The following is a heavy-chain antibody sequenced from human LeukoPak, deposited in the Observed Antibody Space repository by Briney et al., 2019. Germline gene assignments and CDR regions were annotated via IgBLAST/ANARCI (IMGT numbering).Heavy chain of an antibody. D-gene: IGHD6-6*01. CDR1: GGSISSSSYY. CDR2: IYYSGST. J-gene: IGHJ5*02. CDR3: ARGYSSSTRWFDP. Sequence: SETLSLTCTVSGGSISSSSYYWGWIRQPPGKGLEWIGSIYYSGSTYYNPSLKSRVTISVDTSKNQFSLKLSSVTAADTAVYYCARGYSSSTRWFDPWGQGTLVTVSS. V-gene: IGHV4-39*07.